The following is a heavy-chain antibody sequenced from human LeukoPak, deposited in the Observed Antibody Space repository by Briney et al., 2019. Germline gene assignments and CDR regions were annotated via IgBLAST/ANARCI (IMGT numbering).Heavy chain of an antibody. CDR3: ARYRLGWFDP. J-gene: IGHJ5*02. CDR2: INSRGST. CDR1: GGSISSSDYF. V-gene: IGHV4-61*02. Sequence: SETLSLTCTAPGGSISSSDYFWSWIRQPAGKGLEWIGRINSRGSTNYNPSLKSRVTLSVDTSKNQFSLKLTSVTVADTAVYYCARYRLGWFDPWGQGTLVTVSS. D-gene: IGHD6-25*01.